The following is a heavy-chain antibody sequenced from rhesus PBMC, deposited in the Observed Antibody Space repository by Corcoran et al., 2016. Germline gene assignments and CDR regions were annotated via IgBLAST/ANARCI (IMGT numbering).Heavy chain of an antibody. CDR3: ARVLRSSYYFDY. D-gene: IGHD4-29*01. CDR2: ISNKTMRRTA. Sequence: EVQLVESGGGLVQPGGSLRLSCAASGFTFSDYYMSWVRRAPGKGPEWVGFISNKTMRRTAEHTTSGRGRFTSSGDESKSTPSLHMNSLTTEDAAVYYWARVLRSSYYFDYWGQGVLVTVSS. V-gene: IGHV3S22*01. J-gene: IGHJ4*01. CDR1: GFTFSDYY.